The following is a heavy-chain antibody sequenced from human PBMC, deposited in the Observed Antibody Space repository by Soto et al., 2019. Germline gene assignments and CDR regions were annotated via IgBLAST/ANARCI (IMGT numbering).Heavy chain of an antibody. J-gene: IGHJ6*02. D-gene: IGHD6-13*01. CDR2: IDWDDDK. CDR1: GFSLSTSGMC. V-gene: IGHV2-70*01. CDR3: ARAGIAAAPWDVQYYYYGMDV. Sequence: SGPTLVNPTQTLTLTCTFSGFSLSTSGMCVSWIRQPPGKALEWLALIDWDDDKYYSTSLKTRLTISKDTSKNQVVLTMTNMDPVDTATYYCARAGIAAAPWDVQYYYYGMDVWGQGTTVTVSS.